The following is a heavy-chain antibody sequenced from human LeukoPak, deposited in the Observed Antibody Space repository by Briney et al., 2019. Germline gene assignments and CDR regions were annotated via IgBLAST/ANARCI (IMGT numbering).Heavy chain of an antibody. D-gene: IGHD3-22*01. J-gene: IGHJ4*02. CDR2: IYDSGST. CDR3: AREGYYDSSGYSDY. Sequence: SETLSLTCTVSGGSIRSSYYYWGWIRQPPGKGLEWIGSIYDSGSTYYNPSLKSRVTISVDTSKNQFSLKLNSVTAADTAVYYCAREGYYDSSGYSDYWGQGTLVTVSS. V-gene: IGHV4-39*02. CDR1: GGSIRSSYYY.